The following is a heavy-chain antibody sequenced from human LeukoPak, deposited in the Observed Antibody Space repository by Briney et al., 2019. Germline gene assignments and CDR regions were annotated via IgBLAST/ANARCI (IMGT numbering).Heavy chain of an antibody. CDR1: GFTFSSYP. Sequence: GGSLRLSCSASGFTFSSYPMHWVRQAPGKGLEYVSAISSNGSNTYYADSVKGRFTISRDNSKNTLYLQMNSLRAEDTAVYYCAKGEGMDVWGQGTTVTVSS. J-gene: IGHJ6*02. CDR2: ISSNGSNT. CDR3: AKGEGMDV. V-gene: IGHV3-64*04.